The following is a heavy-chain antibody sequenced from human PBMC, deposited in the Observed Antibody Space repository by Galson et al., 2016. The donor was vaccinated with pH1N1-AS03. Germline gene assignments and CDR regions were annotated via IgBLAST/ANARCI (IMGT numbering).Heavy chain of an antibody. CDR3: AHGPYWFDP. CDR2: IYWDDDK. CDR1: GFSLSTSGVG. V-gene: IGHV2-5*02. J-gene: IGHJ5*02. Sequence: PALVKPTQTLTPTCTFSGFSLSTSGVGVGWIRQPPGKALEWLALIYWDDDKRYSPSLKSRLTITKDTSKNQVVLTMTNMDPVDTATYYCAHGPYWFDPWGQGTLVTVSS.